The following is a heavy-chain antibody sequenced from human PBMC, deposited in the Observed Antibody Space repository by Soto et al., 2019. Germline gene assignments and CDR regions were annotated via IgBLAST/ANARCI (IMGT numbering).Heavy chain of an antibody. CDR3: ARAVRYDILPGWYFDY. J-gene: IGHJ4*02. V-gene: IGHV1-69*02. Sequence: SLKVSCKASGGTFSSYTISWVRQAPGQGLEWMGRIIPILGIANYAQKFQGRVTITADKSTSTAYMVLSSLRSEDTAVYYCARAVRYDILPGWYFDYWGQGTLVTVYS. D-gene: IGHD3-9*01. CDR1: GGTFSSYT. CDR2: IIPILGIA.